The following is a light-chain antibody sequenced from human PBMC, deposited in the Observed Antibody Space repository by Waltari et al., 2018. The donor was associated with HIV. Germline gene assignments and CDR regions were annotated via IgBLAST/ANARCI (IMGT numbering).Light chain of an antibody. CDR1: SGHSSFA. CDR3: QAWGTGIWV. J-gene: IGLJ3*02. Sequence: QLVLTQSPSASASLGASVNLTCILSSGHSSFAIAWHQQQPEKGPRVFVKVNGDGSHNKGGGVPSRFAGSRAGAGRDLTISSLQSEDEADYYCQAWGTGIWVFGGGTKLTVL. V-gene: IGLV4-69*01. CDR2: VNGDGSH.